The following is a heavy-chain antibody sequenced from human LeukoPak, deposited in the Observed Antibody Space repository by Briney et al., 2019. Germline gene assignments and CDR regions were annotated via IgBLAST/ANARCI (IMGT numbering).Heavy chain of an antibody. J-gene: IGHJ4*02. CDR2: ISYDGTKT. CDR3: ASPPAADNYDTSGPLDH. V-gene: IGHV3-30-3*01. Sequence: PGGSLRLSCAASGFTFSSYAMHWVRQAPGKGLEWVAVISYDGTKTLYADFVKGRFTMSRDNSRNTLYLQMNSLRAEDTAVYYCASPPAADNYDTSGPLDHWGPGTLVTVSS. D-gene: IGHD3-22*01. CDR1: GFTFSSYA.